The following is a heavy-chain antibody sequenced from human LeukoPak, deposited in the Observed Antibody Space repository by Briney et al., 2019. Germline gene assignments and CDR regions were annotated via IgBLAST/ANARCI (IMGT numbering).Heavy chain of an antibody. Sequence: ASVKVSCKASGYTFTSYAMNWVRQAPGQGLEWMGWINPNSGGTNYAQKFQGRVTMTRDTSISTAYMELSRLRSDDTAVYYCARVTDSSGYYASHFDYWGQGTLVTVSS. CDR3: ARVTDSSGYYASHFDY. CDR2: INPNSGGT. V-gene: IGHV1-2*02. D-gene: IGHD3-22*01. J-gene: IGHJ4*02. CDR1: GYTFTSYA.